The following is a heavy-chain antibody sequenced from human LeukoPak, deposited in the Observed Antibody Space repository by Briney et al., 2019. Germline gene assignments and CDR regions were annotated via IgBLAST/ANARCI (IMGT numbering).Heavy chain of an antibody. CDR3: VRPRTSGWSLKAFDI. CDR1: GDSITSGNYC. V-gene: IGHV4-39*01. CDR2: ITYSGST. J-gene: IGHJ3*02. D-gene: IGHD6-19*01. Sequence: SETLSLTCTVSGDSITSGNYCWGWIRQPPGKGLEWMGSITYSGSTYYNPSLKSRVTVSVDMSKNQFSLKLRSVTAADTAVYYCVRPRTSGWSLKAFDIWGQGTMVTVSS.